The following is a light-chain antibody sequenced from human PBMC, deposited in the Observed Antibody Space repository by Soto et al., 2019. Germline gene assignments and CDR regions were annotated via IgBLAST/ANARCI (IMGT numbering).Light chain of an antibody. CDR2: EVS. V-gene: IGLV2-11*01. CDR3: CSYAGSYTHVV. J-gene: IGLJ2*01. CDR1: SSDVGAYNY. Sequence: QSALTQPRSVSGSPGQSVTISCTGTSSDVGAYNYVSWYQQHPGKAPKVVIYEVSERPSGVPHRFSGSKSGNTAFLTISGLQAEDEADYYCCSYAGSYTHVVFGGGTKLTVL.